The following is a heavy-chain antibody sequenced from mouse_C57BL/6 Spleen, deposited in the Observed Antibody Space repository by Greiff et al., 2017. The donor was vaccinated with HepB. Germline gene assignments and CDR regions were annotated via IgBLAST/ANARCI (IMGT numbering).Heavy chain of an antibody. D-gene: IGHD2-3*01. CDR2: INYDGSST. Sequence: EVQLVESEGGLVQPGSSMKLSCTASGFTFSDYYMAWVRQVPEKGLEWVANINYDGSSTYYLDSLKSRFIISRDNAKNILYLQMSSLKSEDTATYYCARDPEAGYSWYFDVWGTGTTVTVSS. CDR1: GFTFSDYY. J-gene: IGHJ1*03. V-gene: IGHV5-16*01. CDR3: ARDPEAGYSWYFDV.